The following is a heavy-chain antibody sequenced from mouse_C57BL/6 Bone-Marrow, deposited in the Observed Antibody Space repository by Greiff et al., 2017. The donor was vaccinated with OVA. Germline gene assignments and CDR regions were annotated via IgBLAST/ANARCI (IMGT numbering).Heavy chain of an antibody. Sequence: QVQLQQSGAELVRPGPSVKVSCKASGYAFTNYLIEWVKQRPGQGLEWIGVINPGSGGTNYNEKFKGKATLTADKSSSTAYMQLSSLTSEDSAVYFCARSDGPWFAYWGQGTLVTVSA. CDR1: GYAFTNYL. CDR2: INPGSGGT. D-gene: IGHD2-3*01. V-gene: IGHV1-54*01. J-gene: IGHJ3*01. CDR3: ARSDGPWFAY.